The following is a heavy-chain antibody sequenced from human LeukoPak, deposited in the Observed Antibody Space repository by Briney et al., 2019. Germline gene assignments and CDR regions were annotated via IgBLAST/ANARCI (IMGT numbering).Heavy chain of an antibody. Sequence: PGGSLRLSCAASGFTFSSYAMHWVRQAPGKGLEWMAIISYDGSNKYYADSVKGRFTISRDNSKNTLYLQMNSLRAEDTAVYYCARRYSSTWYYFDYWGQGALVTVSS. V-gene: IGHV3-30-3*01. CDR1: GFTFSSYA. D-gene: IGHD6-13*01. CDR2: ISYDGSNK. J-gene: IGHJ4*02. CDR3: ARRYSSTWYYFDY.